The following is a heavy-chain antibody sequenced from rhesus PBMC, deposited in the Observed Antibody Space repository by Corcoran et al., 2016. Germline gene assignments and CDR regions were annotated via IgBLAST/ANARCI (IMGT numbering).Heavy chain of an antibody. Sequence: EVQLVETGGGLVQPGGSLRLSCAASGFTFSSFAMGWVRQSPGEGLEWVSGIKSSGTTSYYTDSVKGRFTVSRDNSKNTLSLQMDSLRPEDTGVYFCAKDRSGNYRPFESWGQGVLVTVSS. V-gene: IGHV3S5*01. J-gene: IGHJ4*01. CDR2: IKSSGTTS. D-gene: IGHD1-44*01. CDR3: AKDRSGNYRPFES. CDR1: GFTFSSFA.